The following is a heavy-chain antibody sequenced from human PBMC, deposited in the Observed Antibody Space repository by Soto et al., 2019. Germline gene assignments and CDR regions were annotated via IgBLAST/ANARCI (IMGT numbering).Heavy chain of an antibody. V-gene: IGHV4-39*01. Sequence: PSETLSLTCIVSSGSMSSSLNHWGWIRQPPGKGLEWIGSIYYRGGTYYNPSLLGRITISVDTSKNQFSLLLTSVTVADTAVYFCARHSYGDYGGPDQWGQGTLVTVSS. J-gene: IGHJ4*02. CDR1: SGSMSSSLNH. CDR3: ARHSYGDYGGPDQ. D-gene: IGHD4-17*01. CDR2: IYYRGGT.